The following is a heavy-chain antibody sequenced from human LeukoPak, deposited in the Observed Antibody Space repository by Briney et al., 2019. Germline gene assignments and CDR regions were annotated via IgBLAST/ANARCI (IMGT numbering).Heavy chain of an antibody. J-gene: IGHJ6*02. CDR2: ISYDGSNK. CDR1: GFTFSSYG. V-gene: IGHV3-30*18. CDR3: AKSLCSSTSCYGVVYYYYGMDV. Sequence: PGGSLRLSCAASGFTFSSYGMHWVRQAPGRRLEWVAVISYDGSNKYYADSVKGRFTISRDNSKNTLYLQMNSLRAEDTAVYYCAKSLCSSTSCYGVVYYYYGMDVWGQGTTVTVSS. D-gene: IGHD2-2*01.